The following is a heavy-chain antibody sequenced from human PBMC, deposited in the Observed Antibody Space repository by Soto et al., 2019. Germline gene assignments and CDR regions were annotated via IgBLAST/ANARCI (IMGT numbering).Heavy chain of an antibody. Sequence: EVQLVESGGGLVQPGRSLRLSCAASGFTFDDYAMHWVRQAPGKGLEWVSGISWNSGSIGYADSVKGRFTISRDNAKNSLYLQMNSLRAEDTAVYYCARYATDYWYFDLWGRGTLVTVSS. V-gene: IGHV3-9*01. CDR3: ARYATDYWYFDL. J-gene: IGHJ2*01. CDR2: ISWNSGSI. CDR1: GFTFDDYA. D-gene: IGHD4-4*01.